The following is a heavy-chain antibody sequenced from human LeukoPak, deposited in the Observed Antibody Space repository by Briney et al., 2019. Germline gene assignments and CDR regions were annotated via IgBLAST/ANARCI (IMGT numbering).Heavy chain of an antibody. CDR2: ISSSSSTI. V-gene: IGHV3-48*04. Sequence: GGSLRLSCAASGFTFSSYSMNWVRQAPWKGLEWVSYISSSSSTIYYADSVKGRFTISRDNAKNSLYLQMNSLRAEDTAVYYCARGAITGTSGYWGQGTLVTVSS. J-gene: IGHJ4*02. D-gene: IGHD1-7*01. CDR1: GFTFSSYS. CDR3: ARGAITGTSGY.